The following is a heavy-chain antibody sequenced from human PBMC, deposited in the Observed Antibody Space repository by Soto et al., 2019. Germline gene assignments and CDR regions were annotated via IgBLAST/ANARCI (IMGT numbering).Heavy chain of an antibody. CDR1: GYTFTGYY. CDR3: ASINIYYDSSGPFDY. J-gene: IGHJ4*02. Sequence: QVQLVQSGAEVKKPGASVKVSCKTSGYTFTGYYMHWVRQAPGQGLEWMGWINPNNGYTNYAQNFQGRVTMTRDAAISTASMELSRLRSDDTAVYSCASINIYYDSSGPFDYWGQGTLGTVST. V-gene: IGHV1-2*02. D-gene: IGHD3-22*01. CDR2: INPNNGYT.